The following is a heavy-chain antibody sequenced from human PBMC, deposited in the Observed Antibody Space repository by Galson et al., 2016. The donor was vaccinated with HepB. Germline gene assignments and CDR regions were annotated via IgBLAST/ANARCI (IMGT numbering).Heavy chain of an antibody. V-gene: IGHV4-30-4*08. CDR1: GDSFRAYY. CDR2: IHNSGST. J-gene: IGHJ4*02. Sequence: LSLTCGVYGDSFRAYYWNWIRQPPGKGLEWVGYIHNSGSTYYNPSLKSRVNISVDTSKNQFSLKLSSVTAADAAVYYCARRTIAFDYWGQGTLVTVSS. CDR3: ARRTIAFDY.